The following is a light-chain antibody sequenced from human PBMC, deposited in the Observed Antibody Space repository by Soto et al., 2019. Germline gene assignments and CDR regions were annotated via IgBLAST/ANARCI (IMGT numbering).Light chain of an antibody. Sequence: EIVMTQSPATLSVSPGERATLSCRASQSVSSNFAWSQQKPGQAPRLLLYGASTRATGIPARFSGSGSGKACTLTNSSLQSEDGAAYYCQEENNWPMYTCDQRTKLDIK. CDR3: QEENNWPMYT. CDR2: GAS. V-gene: IGKV3-15*01. CDR1: QSVSSN. J-gene: IGKJ2*01.